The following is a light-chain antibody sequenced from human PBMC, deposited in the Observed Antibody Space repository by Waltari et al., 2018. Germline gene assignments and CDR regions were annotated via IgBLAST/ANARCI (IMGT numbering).Light chain of an antibody. Sequence: DIVMTQSPDSLVVSLGERATINCKSSRNLLYSPNNKDFLAWYQQKPGQPPKLLIYWASTRESGVPDRFTGSGSGTDFSLTISSLQAEDVAVYYGQQYYDTPYTFGQGTKLEIK. CDR1: RNLLYSPNNKDF. J-gene: IGKJ2*01. V-gene: IGKV4-1*01. CDR3: QQYYDTPYT. CDR2: WAS.